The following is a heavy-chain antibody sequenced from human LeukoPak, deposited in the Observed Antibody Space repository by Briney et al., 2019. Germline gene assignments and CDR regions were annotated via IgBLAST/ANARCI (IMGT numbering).Heavy chain of an antibody. D-gene: IGHD3-10*01. CDR2: ISSSGSTI. CDR1: GFTFSSYE. Sequence: PGGSLRLSCAASGFTFSSYEMNWVRQAPGKGLEWVSYISSSGSTIYYADSVKGRFTISRDNAKNSLYLQMNGLRAEDTAVYYCARVAGYGSGSLFAWDYFDYWGQGTLVTVSS. J-gene: IGHJ4*02. V-gene: IGHV3-48*03. CDR3: ARVAGYGSGSLFAWDYFDY.